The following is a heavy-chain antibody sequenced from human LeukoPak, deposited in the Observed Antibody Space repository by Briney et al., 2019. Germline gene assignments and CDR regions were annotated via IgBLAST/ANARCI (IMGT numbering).Heavy chain of an antibody. CDR3: ASATYCAGDCYAFFDF. CDR1: GFTVSSKY. V-gene: IGHV3-66*02. Sequence: PGGSLRLSCAASGFTVSSKYMSWVRQAPGKGLEWVSAIYSGGNTWYADSVKGRFTNSRDNSKNTVYLQMNSLRPEDTAMYYCASATYCAGDCYAFFDFWGQGALVIVSS. D-gene: IGHD2-21*02. CDR2: IYSGGNT. J-gene: IGHJ4*02.